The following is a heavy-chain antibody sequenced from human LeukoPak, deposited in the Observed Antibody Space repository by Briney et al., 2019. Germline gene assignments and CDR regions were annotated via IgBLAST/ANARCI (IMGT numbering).Heavy chain of an antibody. CDR2: IIPIFGTA. J-gene: IGHJ4*02. D-gene: IGHD6-6*01. CDR3: ARRGRYSSSSRSYYFDY. CDR1: GGTFSSYA. Sequence: SVKVSCKASGGTFSSYAISWVRQAPGQGLEWKGGIIPIFGTANYAQKSQGRVTITADESTSTAYMELSSLRSEDTAVYYCARRGRYSSSSRSYYFDYWGQGTLVTVSS. V-gene: IGHV1-69*13.